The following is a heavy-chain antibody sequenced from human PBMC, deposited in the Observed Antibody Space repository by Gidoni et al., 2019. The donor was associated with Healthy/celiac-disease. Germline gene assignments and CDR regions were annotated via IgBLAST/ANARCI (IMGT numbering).Heavy chain of an antibody. J-gene: IGHJ2*01. CDR2: IYWDDDK. CDR1: GFSLSTSGVG. CDR3: AHWREYGPYWYFDL. Sequence: QITLKASGPTLVKPTQTLTLTCPFSGFSLSTSGVGVVWISQPPGKSLEWLALIYWDDDKRYSPSLKSRLTITKDTSKNQVVLTMTNMDPVDTATYYCAHWREYGPYWYFDLWCRGTLFTVSS. V-gene: IGHV2-5*02. D-gene: IGHD3-3*01.